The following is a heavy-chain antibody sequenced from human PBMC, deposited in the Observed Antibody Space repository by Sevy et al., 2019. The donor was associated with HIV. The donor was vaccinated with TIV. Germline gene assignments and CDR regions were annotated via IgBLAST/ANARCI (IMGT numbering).Heavy chain of an antibody. D-gene: IGHD2-2*01. CDR2: LSFACGRI. CDR3: AREGCSKPHDY. Sequence: GGSLRLSCVASGFTFSKYSMSWVRQTPGKGLEWVSTLSFACGRINYADSVKGRFTMSRDDSRNPFYLQMDSLRAEDKAIYYCAREGCSKPHDYWGQGTLVTVSS. V-gene: IGHV3-23*01. CDR1: GFTFSKYS. J-gene: IGHJ4*02.